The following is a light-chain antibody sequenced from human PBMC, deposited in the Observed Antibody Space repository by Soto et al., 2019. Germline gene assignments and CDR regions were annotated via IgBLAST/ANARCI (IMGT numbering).Light chain of an antibody. Sequence: DIQMTQSPSTLSASVGDRVTITCRASQSISTWLAWYQQKPGKAPKLLIYKASSLESGVPSRFSGSGSGTEFTLTISSLQPDDCATYYCQQYNTYPLTFGGGTTLEIK. CDR1: QSISTW. J-gene: IGKJ4*01. CDR2: KAS. V-gene: IGKV1-5*03. CDR3: QQYNTYPLT.